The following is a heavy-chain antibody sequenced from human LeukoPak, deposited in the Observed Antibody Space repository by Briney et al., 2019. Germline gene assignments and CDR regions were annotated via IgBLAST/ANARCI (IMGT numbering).Heavy chain of an antibody. V-gene: IGHV1-2*06. J-gene: IGHJ4*02. D-gene: IGHD6-19*01. CDR1: GYTFTVYY. Sequence: ASVKVSCKASGYTFTVYYMHWVRQAPGQGLEWMGRINPNSGGTNYAQKFQGRVTMTRDTSISTAYMELSRLRSDDTAVYYCARARGYSSGWHGIWGQGTLVTVSS. CDR3: ARARGYSSGWHGI. CDR2: INPNSGGT.